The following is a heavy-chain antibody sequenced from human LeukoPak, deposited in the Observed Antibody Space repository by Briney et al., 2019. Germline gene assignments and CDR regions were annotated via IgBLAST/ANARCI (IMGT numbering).Heavy chain of an antibody. Sequence: GGSLRLSCTASGFTLSSYVMHWVRQAPGKGLEWVSIISGSGGNKYHADSVKGRFTISRDNSKNTLYLQMNSLRGEDTAVYFCAKHLNLDYDYWGQGTLVTVSS. V-gene: IGHV3-23*01. CDR1: GFTLSSYV. J-gene: IGHJ4*02. CDR2: ISGSGGNK. D-gene: IGHD3/OR15-3a*01. CDR3: AKHLNLDYDY.